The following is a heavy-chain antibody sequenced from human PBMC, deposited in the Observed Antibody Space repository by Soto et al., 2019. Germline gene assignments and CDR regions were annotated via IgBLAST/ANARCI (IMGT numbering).Heavy chain of an antibody. CDR2: ISWDGGST. V-gene: IGHV3-43*01. CDR1: GFTFDDYT. J-gene: IGHJ3*02. Sequence: SGGSLRLSCADSGFTFDDYTMHWVRQAPWKGLEWVSLISWDGGSTYYADSVKGRFTISRDNSKNSLYLQMNSLRTEDTALYYCAKDGPMGAFDIWGQGTMVTVSS. CDR3: AKDGPMGAFDI.